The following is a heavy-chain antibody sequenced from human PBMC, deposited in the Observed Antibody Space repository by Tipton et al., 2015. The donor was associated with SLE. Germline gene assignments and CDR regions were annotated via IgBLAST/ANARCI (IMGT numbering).Heavy chain of an antibody. D-gene: IGHD1-26*01. CDR3: AKSVTSGIVGATLDS. CDR1: GFTFDDYS. CDR2: ITWGSGTI. Sequence: SLRLSCAASGFTFDDYSMHWVRQAPGKGLEWVSGITWGSGTIDYADSVKGRFTISRDNAKNALYLQMNSLRPEDMALYYCAKSVTSGIVGATLDSWGQGTLVAVSS. J-gene: IGHJ5*01. V-gene: IGHV3-9*03.